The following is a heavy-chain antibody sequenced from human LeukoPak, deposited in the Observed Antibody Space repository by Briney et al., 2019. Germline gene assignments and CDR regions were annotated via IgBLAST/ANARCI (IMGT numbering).Heavy chain of an antibody. Sequence: ASVKVSCKASGYTFTGYYMHWVRQAPGQGLEWMGWINPNSGGTNYAQKFQGRVTMTRDTSISTAYMELSRLRSEDTAVYYCARGYCSSTSCYLARQNWFDPWGQGSLVTVSS. V-gene: IGHV1-2*02. D-gene: IGHD2-2*01. CDR1: GYTFTGYY. J-gene: IGHJ5*02. CDR2: INPNSGGT. CDR3: ARGYCSSTSCYLARQNWFDP.